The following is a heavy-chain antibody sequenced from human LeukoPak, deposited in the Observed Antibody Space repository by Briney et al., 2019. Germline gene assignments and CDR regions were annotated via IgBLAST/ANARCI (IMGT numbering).Heavy chain of an antibody. J-gene: IGHJ4*02. V-gene: IGHV4-4*02. CDR2: IYNSGSS. CDR1: GGSISSSNW. Sequence: SGTLSLTCAVSGGSISSSNWWTWVRQSPGKGLEWIGEIYNSGSSNYNPSLKSRVTISVDSSKNQFSLKLSSVTAADTAVYYCARSEVIIVGATWGYYFDYWGQGTLVTVSS. D-gene: IGHD1-26*01. CDR3: ARSEVIIVGATWGYYFDY.